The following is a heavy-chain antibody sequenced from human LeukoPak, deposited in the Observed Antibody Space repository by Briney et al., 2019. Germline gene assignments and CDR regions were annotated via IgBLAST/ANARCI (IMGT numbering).Heavy chain of an antibody. CDR3: ARAGYYYDILTGYYPGWYFDL. J-gene: IGHJ2*01. CDR1: GFTFNNYA. D-gene: IGHD3-9*01. V-gene: IGHV3-23*01. Sequence: GGSLRLSCAASGFTFNNYAMSWVRQTPGKGLEWVSTITISGDSTYYADSVKGRFTISRDNAKISLYLQMNSLRAEDTAVYYCARAGYYYDILTGYYPGWYFDLWGRGTLVTVSS. CDR2: ITISGDST.